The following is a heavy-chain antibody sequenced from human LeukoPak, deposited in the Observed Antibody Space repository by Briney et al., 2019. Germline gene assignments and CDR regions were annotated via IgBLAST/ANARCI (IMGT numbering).Heavy chain of an antibody. J-gene: IGHJ3*02. V-gene: IGHV4-30-2*01. D-gene: IGHD3-3*01. Sequence: SQTLSLTCAVSGGSISSGGYSWSWIRQPPGKGLEWIGYIYHSGSTYYNPSLKSRVTISVDRSKNQFSLKLSSVTAADTAVYYCARAMAPFWSGSGAFDIWGQGTMVTVSS. CDR3: ARAMAPFWSGSGAFDI. CDR2: IYHSGST. CDR1: GGSISSGGYS.